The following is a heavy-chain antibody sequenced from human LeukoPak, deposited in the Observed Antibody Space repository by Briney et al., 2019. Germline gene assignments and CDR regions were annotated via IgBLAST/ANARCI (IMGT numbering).Heavy chain of an antibody. V-gene: IGHV3-30*02. Sequence: GGSLRLSCAASGFTFSSYGMHWVRQAPGKGLEWVAFIRYDGSNKYYADSVKGRFTISRDNSKNTLYLQMNSLRAEDTAVYYCARADIVVVPAANFDYWGQGTLVTVSS. CDR2: IRYDGSNK. D-gene: IGHD2-2*01. CDR1: GFTFSSYG. CDR3: ARADIVVVPAANFDY. J-gene: IGHJ4*02.